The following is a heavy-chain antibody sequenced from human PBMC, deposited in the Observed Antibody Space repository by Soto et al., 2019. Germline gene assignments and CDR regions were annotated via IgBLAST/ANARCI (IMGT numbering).Heavy chain of an antibody. D-gene: IGHD4-17*01. CDR2: MSGSGANT. CDR3: AQTPLTTGPGLFDY. CDR1: GFTFNNYA. Sequence: VQILEPGGGLGQPGGSLRLSCAASGFTFNNYAISWVRQAPGKGLQWISTMSGSGANTYSAASVKGRFTISRDNSKNTLYLQNNGLRAEDTAVYYCAQTPLTTGPGLFDYWGQGTLVTVSS. J-gene: IGHJ4*02. V-gene: IGHV3-23*01.